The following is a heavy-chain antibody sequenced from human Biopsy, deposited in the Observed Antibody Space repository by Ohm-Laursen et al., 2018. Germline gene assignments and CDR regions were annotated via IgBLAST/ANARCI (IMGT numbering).Heavy chain of an antibody. D-gene: IGHD1-26*01. Sequence: ASVKVSCKASGYTFTSHDINWVRQATGQGLEWMGWMSPNTGNTVYAQRFQDRVTMTSDTSTGTAYMELTSLTSDDTAVYFCARWETTLGRSLDSLGQGTLVAVSS. CDR3: ARWETTLGRSLDS. J-gene: IGHJ4*02. CDR1: GYTFTSHD. CDR2: MSPNTGNT. V-gene: IGHV1-8*01.